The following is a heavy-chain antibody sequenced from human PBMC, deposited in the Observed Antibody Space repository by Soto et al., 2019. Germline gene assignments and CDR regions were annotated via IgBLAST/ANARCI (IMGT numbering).Heavy chain of an antibody. Sequence: VAVIWYDGSNKYYADSVKGRFTISRDNSKNTLYLQMNSLRAEDTAVYYCARDMGRYYYYGMDVWGQGTTVTVSS. J-gene: IGHJ6*02. CDR2: IWYDGSNK. D-gene: IGHD3-10*01. CDR3: ARDMGRYYYYGMDV. V-gene: IGHV3-33*01.